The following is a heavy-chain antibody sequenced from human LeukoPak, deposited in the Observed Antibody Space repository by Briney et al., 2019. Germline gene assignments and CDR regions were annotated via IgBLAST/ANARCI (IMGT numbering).Heavy chain of an antibody. J-gene: IGHJ4*02. D-gene: IGHD1-1*01. Sequence: ASVKVSCKASGYTFTGYYMHWMRQAPGQGLEWMGWINPYNGDTNYAQKFQGRVTMTTDTSTSTAYMELRSLRSDDTAIYYCARDAQLGNFDYWGQGTLVTVSS. V-gene: IGHV1-18*04. CDR2: INPYNGDT. CDR3: ARDAQLGNFDY. CDR1: GYTFTGYY.